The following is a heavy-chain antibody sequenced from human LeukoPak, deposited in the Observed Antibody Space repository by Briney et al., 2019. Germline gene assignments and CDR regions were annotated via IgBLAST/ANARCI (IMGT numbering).Heavy chain of an antibody. V-gene: IGHV3-74*01. D-gene: IGHD3-10*01. CDR1: GFTFDDYG. Sequence: PGGSLRLSCAASGFTFDDYGMSWVRQAPGKGLVWVSRINSDGSSTSYADSVKGRFTISRDNAKNTLYLQMNSLRAEDTAVYYCARGTPYYLIDYWGQGTLVTVSS. J-gene: IGHJ4*02. CDR3: ARGTPYYLIDY. CDR2: INSDGSST.